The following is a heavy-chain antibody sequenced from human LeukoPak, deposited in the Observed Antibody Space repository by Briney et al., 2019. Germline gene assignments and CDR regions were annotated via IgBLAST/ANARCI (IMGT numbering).Heavy chain of an antibody. CDR1: GYNFAHN. Sequence: ASVKVSCKASGYNFAHNIHWVRQAPGQGHEFMGWINPKNGGTKYAQNFQGRVTMTRDTSISTVYMELSSLRSDDTAVYYCVVSIQAAAIPAFDSWGQGTLVTASS. CDR3: VVSIQAAAIPAFDS. D-gene: IGHD6-25*01. J-gene: IGHJ4*02. V-gene: IGHV1-2*02. CDR2: INPKNGGT.